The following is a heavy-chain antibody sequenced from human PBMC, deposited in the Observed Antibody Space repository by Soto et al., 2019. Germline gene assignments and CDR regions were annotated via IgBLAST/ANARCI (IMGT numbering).Heavy chain of an antibody. CDR1: GFTFSSYW. J-gene: IGHJ2*01. D-gene: IGHD2-8*01. CDR2: INSDGSST. CDR3: ARERGLMVYAGYFDL. Sequence: EVQLVESGGGLVQPGGSLRLSCAASGFTFSSYWMHWVRQAPGKGLVWVSRINSDGSSTSYGDSVKGRFTISRDNAKNTLYLQMNRLRAEDTAVYYCARERGLMVYAGYFDLWGRGTLVTVSS. V-gene: IGHV3-74*01.